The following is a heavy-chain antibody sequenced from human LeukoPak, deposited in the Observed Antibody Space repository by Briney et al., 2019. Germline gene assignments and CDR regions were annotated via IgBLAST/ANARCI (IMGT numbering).Heavy chain of an antibody. CDR1: GFTFSSYG. V-gene: IGHV3-21*01. CDR3: ASSRYDSSGYYGIIGY. Sequence: GGSLRLSCAASGFTFSSYGMSWVRQAPGKGLEWVSSITSSGIYIYYADSVKGRFTISRDNAKNSLYLQMNSLRPEDTAVYYCASSRYDSSGYYGIIGYWGQGTLVTVSS. CDR2: ITSSGIYI. J-gene: IGHJ4*02. D-gene: IGHD3-22*01.